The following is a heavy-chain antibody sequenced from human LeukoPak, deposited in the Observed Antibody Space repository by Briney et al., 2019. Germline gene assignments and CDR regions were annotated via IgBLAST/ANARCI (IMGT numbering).Heavy chain of an antibody. V-gene: IGHV1-18*01. CDR2: ISAYNGNT. D-gene: IGHD6-13*01. J-gene: IGHJ1*01. Sequence: GESLKISCKASGYTFTSYGISWVRQAPGQGLEWMGWISAYNGNTNYAQKLQGRVTMTTDTSTSTAYMELRSLRSDDTAVYYCARTYSSSWYSSEYFQHWGQGTLVTVSS. CDR1: GYTFTSYG. CDR3: ARTYSSSWYSSEYFQH.